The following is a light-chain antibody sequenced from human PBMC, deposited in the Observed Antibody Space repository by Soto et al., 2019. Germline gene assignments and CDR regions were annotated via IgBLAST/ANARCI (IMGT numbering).Light chain of an antibody. CDR2: EVS. Sequence: QSVLTQDASVSGSPGQSITISCTGTSSDVGGYNYVSWYQQHPGKAPKLMIYEVSNRPSGVSNRFSGSKSGNTASLTISGLQAEDEADYYCSSYTSSSTLFVFGTGTKVTVL. V-gene: IGLV2-14*01. CDR3: SSYTSSSTLFV. CDR1: SSDVGGYNY. J-gene: IGLJ1*01.